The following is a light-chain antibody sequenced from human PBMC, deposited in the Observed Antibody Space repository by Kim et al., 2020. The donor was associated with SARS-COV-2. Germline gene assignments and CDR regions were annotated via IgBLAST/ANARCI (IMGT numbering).Light chain of an antibody. CDR2: KAS. Sequence: DIQMTQSPSTLSASVGDRVTITCRASQSISTWLAWHQQKPGKAPKVLIYKASYLESGVPSRFSGSGSGTEFTLTISSLQPDDFAIYYCQQYDSYPLTFGGGTKVDIK. CDR1: QSISTW. CDR3: QQYDSYPLT. J-gene: IGKJ4*01. V-gene: IGKV1-5*03.